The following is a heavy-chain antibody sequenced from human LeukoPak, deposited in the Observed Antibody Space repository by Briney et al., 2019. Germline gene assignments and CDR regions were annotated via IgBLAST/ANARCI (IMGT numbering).Heavy chain of an antibody. V-gene: IGHV3-23*01. CDR1: GFTFSSYA. CDR2: ISGSGGST. D-gene: IGHD6-13*01. CDR3: AKDGSPGSSSWYLDY. Sequence: GGSLRLPCAASGFTFSSYAMSWVRQAPGKGLEWVSAISGSGGSTYYADSVKGRFTISRDNSKNTLYLQMNSLRAEDTAVYYCAKDGSPGSSSWYLDYWGQGTRVTVSS. J-gene: IGHJ4*02.